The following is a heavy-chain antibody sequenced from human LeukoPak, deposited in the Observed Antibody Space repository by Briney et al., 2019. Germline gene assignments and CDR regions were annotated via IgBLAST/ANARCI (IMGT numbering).Heavy chain of an antibody. V-gene: IGHV1-3*01. CDR1: GYTFTSYA. D-gene: IGHD6-19*01. CDR2: INAGNGNT. Sequence: ASVTVSCKASGYTFTSYAMHWVRQAPGQRLEWMGWINAGNGNTKYSQKFQGRVTITRDTSASTAYMELSSLRSEDTAVYYCARADSIAVAGTSVYWGQGTLVTVSS. J-gene: IGHJ4*02. CDR3: ARADSIAVAGTSVY.